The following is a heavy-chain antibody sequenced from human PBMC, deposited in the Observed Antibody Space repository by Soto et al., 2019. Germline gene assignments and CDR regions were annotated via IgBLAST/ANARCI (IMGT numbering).Heavy chain of an antibody. V-gene: IGHV3-74*01. J-gene: IGHJ4*02. CDR2: INSDGSST. Sequence: EVQLVESGGGLVQPGGSLRLSCAASGFTFSSYWMHWVRQAPGKGLVWVSRINSDGSSTSYADSVKGLFTISRDNAKNTVYLHMNSLRAEDTAVYYCARQSLVVPAATRADYCGQGTLVTVSS. D-gene: IGHD2-15*01. CDR1: GFTFSSYW. CDR3: ARQSLVVPAATRADY.